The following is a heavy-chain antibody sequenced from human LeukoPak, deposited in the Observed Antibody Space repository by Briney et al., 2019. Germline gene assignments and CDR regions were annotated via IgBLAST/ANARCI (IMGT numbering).Heavy chain of an antibody. V-gene: IGHV4-34*01. CDR3: AISLVGSGYDY. CDR2: INHSGST. CDR1: GGSFSGYN. Sequence: ASETLSLTCAVYGGSFSGYNWSWIRQPPGKGLEWIGEINHSGSTNYNPSLKSRVTISVDTSKNQFSLKLSSVTAADTAVYYCAISLVGSGYDYWGQGTLVTVSS. D-gene: IGHD5-12*01. J-gene: IGHJ4*02.